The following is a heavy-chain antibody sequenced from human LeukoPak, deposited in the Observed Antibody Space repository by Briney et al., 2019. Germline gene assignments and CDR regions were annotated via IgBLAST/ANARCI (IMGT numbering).Heavy chain of an antibody. V-gene: IGHV4-39*07. D-gene: IGHD6-13*01. CDR1: GGSISSSGYY. J-gene: IGHJ4*02. CDR3: ARAGAVGGTWDY. Sequence: PSETLSLTCTVSGGSISSSGYYWGWIRQPPGKGLEWIGNIYHSGTTYYNPSLKSRVSMSVDTSKNLFSLKLSSVTAADTAVYYCARAGAVGGTWDYWGQGTLVTVSS. CDR2: IYHSGTT.